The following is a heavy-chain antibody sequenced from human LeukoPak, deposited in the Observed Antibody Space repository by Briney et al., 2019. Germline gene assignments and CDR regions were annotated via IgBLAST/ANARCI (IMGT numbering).Heavy chain of an antibody. J-gene: IGHJ5*02. D-gene: IGHD1-1*01. CDR1: GFRFDDHA. CDR2: INWNAGTT. CDR3: VRDSGNNWDANYFDA. Sequence: GGSLRLSCAASGFRFDDHAMSWVRQAPGKGLEWVAGINWNAGTTGYRGSVKGRFTISRDNAKNSLYLQMNSLRAEDTALYYCVRDSGNNWDANYFDAWGQGTLVTVSS. V-gene: IGHV3-20*04.